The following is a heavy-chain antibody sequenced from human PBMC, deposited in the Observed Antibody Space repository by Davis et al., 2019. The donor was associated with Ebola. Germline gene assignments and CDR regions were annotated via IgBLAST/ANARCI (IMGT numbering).Heavy chain of an antibody. V-gene: IGHV3-23*01. CDR3: ARSITGSTTY. CDR2: ISGSGGST. D-gene: IGHD1-20*01. CDR1: GFTFSSYA. J-gene: IGHJ4*02. Sequence: GGSLRLSCAASGFTFSSYAMSWVRQAPGKGLEWVSAISGSGGSTYYADSVKGRFTISRDNAKNTLYLQMNSLRAEDTAVYYCARSITGSTTYWGQGTLVSVSS.